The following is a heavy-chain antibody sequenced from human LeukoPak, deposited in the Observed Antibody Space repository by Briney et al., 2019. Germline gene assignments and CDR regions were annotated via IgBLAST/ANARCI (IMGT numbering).Heavy chain of an antibody. CDR3: TRRGYYGSSGSTDYSI. Sequence: GGSLKLSCATSGFTFSGSAIHWVRQASGKGLEWVGHIRSKTHSHATAYGESVKGRFTISRDDSKNTAYLQMNSLKTEDTAVYYCTRRGYYGSSGSTDYSIWGQGTMVTVSS. V-gene: IGHV3-73*01. CDR1: GFTFSGSA. J-gene: IGHJ3*02. CDR2: IRSKTHSHAT. D-gene: IGHD3-22*01.